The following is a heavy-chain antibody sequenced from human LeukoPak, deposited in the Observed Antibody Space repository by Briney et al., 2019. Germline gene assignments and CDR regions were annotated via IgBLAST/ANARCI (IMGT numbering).Heavy chain of an antibody. CDR3: ARGASVVAGNDNAFDI. J-gene: IGHJ3*02. D-gene: IGHD6-19*01. V-gene: IGHV3-53*01. CDR1: GFTVSSNY. Sequence: PGGSLRLSCAASGFTVSSNYMSWVRQAPGKGLEWVSIIYSGGSTFYADSVKGRFTISRDNAKKSLYLQMNSLRADDTAVYYCARGASVVAGNDNAFDIWGQGTMVTVSS. CDR2: IYSGGST.